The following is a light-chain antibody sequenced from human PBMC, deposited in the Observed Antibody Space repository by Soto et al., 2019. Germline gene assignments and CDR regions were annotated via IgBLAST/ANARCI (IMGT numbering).Light chain of an antibody. V-gene: IGLV1-40*01. CDR1: SSNIGAGYD. J-gene: IGLJ1*01. CDR2: GNN. CDR3: QSYASSLSANFV. Sequence: QSVLTQPPSVSGAPGQRVTISCTGSSSNIGAGYDVHGYQQLPGKAPNLLIYGNNNRPSGVPDRFSGSKSGTSASLAITGLRADDEADYYCQSYASSLSANFVFGTGTKVTVL.